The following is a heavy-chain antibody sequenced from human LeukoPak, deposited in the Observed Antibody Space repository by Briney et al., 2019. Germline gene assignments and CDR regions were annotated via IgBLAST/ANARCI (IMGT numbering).Heavy chain of an antibody. J-gene: IGHJ6*03. CDR2: MNPNSGNT. D-gene: IGHD6-13*01. V-gene: IGHV1-8*01. CDR3: ARGSLTSSSSWSGYYYYYYMDV. Sequence: ASVKVSCKASGYTFTSYDINWVRQATGQGLEWMGWMNPNSGNTGYAQKFQGRVTMTRNTSISTAYMELSSLRSEDTAVYYCARGSLTSSSSWSGYYYYYYMDVWGKGTTVTVSS. CDR1: GYTFTSYD.